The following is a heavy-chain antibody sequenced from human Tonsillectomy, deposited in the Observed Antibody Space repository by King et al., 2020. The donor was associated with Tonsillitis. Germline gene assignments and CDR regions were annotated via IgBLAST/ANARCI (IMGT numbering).Heavy chain of an antibody. Sequence: VQLVESGGGLVKPGGSLRLSCAASGFTFSTSGMNWVRQAPGKGLEWVSSISESSSLIYYADSLKGRLTISRDNAKNSLYLQLNSLRAEDTAVYYCARDRATPDAFDIWGQGTLVTVSS. V-gene: IGHV3-21*06. CDR2: ISESSSLI. D-gene: IGHD4-23*01. J-gene: IGHJ3*02. CDR1: GFTFSTSG. CDR3: ARDRATPDAFDI.